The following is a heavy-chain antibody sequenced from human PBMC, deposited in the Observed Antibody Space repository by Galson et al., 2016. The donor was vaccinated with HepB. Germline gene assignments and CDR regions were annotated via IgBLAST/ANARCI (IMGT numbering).Heavy chain of an antibody. CDR3: AKTAPPISGYFDL. CDR2: ICLCGNT. Sequence: SETLSLTCTPSGGSITSSQWWSWVRQPPGKGLEWIAEICLCGNTNYNPSLESRLSISLDKSKNEVSLTLSSVSAADTAVYYCAKTAPPISGYFDLWGRGAPVTVSS. V-gene: IGHV4-4*02. J-gene: IGHJ2*01. D-gene: IGHD1-1*01. CDR1: GGSITSSQW.